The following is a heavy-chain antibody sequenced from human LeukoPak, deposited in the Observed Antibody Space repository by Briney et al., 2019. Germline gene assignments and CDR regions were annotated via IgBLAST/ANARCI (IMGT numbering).Heavy chain of an antibody. CDR2: IYYSGST. Sequence: SETLSLTCTVSGGSISSGGYYWSWIGQHPGKGLEWIGYIYYSGSTYYNPSLKSRVTISVDTSKNQFSLKLSSVTAADTAVYYCARDSSMVRVGLDYWGQGTLVTVSS. D-gene: IGHD3-10*01. V-gene: IGHV4-31*03. CDR3: ARDSSMVRVGLDY. CDR1: GGSISSGGYY. J-gene: IGHJ4*02.